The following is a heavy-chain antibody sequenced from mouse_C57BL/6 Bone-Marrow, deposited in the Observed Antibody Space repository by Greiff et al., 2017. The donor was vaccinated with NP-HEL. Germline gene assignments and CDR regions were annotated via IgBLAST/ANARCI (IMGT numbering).Heavy chain of an antibody. V-gene: IGHV2-2*01. CDR1: GFSLTSYG. CDR3: ARQGPVVDQDWYSDV. Sequence: QVQLQQSGPGLVQPSQSLSITCTVSGFSLTSYGVHWVRQSPGKGLEWLGVIWSGGSTDYNAAFISRLSISKDNSKSQVFFKMNSLQADDTAIYYCARQGPVVDQDWYSDVWGTGTTVTVSS. J-gene: IGHJ1*03. CDR2: IWSGGST. D-gene: IGHD1-1*01.